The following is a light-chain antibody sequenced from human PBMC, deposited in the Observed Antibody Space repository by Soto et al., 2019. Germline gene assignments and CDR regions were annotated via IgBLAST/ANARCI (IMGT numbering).Light chain of an antibody. CDR3: QQYVSPPIT. CDR2: GAS. V-gene: IGKV3-20*01. J-gene: IGKJ5*01. CDR1: QSVSSN. Sequence: EIVMTQSPATLSVSPGERATLSCRASQSVSSNLAWYQQKPGQAPSLLIYGASSRATGIPDRFSGSGSGTDFTLTISRLEPEDFAVYYCQQYVSPPITFGQGTRLEI.